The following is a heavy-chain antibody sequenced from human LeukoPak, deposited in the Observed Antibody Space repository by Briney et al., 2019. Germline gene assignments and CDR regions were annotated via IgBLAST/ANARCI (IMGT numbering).Heavy chain of an antibody. CDR2: IYHSGST. V-gene: IGHV4-38-2*02. CDR1: GYSISSGYY. D-gene: IGHD6-6*01. Sequence: SETLSLTCTVSGYSISSGYYWGWIRPPPGKGLEWIGSIYHSGSTYYNPSLKSRVTISVDTSKNQCSLKLSSVPAADTAVYYCAREGPNSRSYNWFDPWGQGTLVTVSS. J-gene: IGHJ5*02. CDR3: AREGPNSRSYNWFDP.